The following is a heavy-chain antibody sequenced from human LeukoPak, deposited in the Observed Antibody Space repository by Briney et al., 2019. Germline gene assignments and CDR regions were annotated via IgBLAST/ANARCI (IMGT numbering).Heavy chain of an antibody. CDR2: IYYSGST. Sequence: PSETLSLTCTVSGGSISSSSYYWGWIRQPPGKGLEWIGSIYYSGSTYYNPSLKSRVTISVDTSKNQFSLKLSSVTAADTAVYYCARRGSGSYSGDWYFDLWGRGTLVTVSS. J-gene: IGHJ2*01. CDR1: GGSISSSSYY. CDR3: ARRGSGSYSGDWYFDL. V-gene: IGHV4-39*01. D-gene: IGHD1-26*01.